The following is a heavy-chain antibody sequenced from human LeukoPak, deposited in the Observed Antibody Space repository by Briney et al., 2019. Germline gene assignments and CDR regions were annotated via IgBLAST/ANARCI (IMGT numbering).Heavy chain of an antibody. J-gene: IGHJ4*02. CDR2: LSRGGSTT. Sequence: GGSLRLSCAGTGLAFNMFAIDWVRQAPGKGLEWVSGLSRGGSTTNYADSVKGRFTISRDKSQNSVFLQLNSLRPEDTAVYYCARQQRIRHCSEGVCTEGYYFDYWGQGTLVTVSS. CDR1: GLAFNMFA. V-gene: IGHV3-23*01. D-gene: IGHD2-15*01. CDR3: ARQQRIRHCSEGVCTEGYYFDY.